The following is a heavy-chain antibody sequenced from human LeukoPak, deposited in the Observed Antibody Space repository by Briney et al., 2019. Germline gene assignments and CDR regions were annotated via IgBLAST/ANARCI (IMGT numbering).Heavy chain of an antibody. Sequence: PGGSLRLSCAASGFTFGSYAMTWVRQAPGKGLEWVSSMSSGSRYIYYADSVRGRFTISRDNAKNSLYLLMYSLRAEDTAVYYCTRDRPTGASRVFVVQWGQGTLVTVSS. J-gene: IGHJ4*02. CDR1: GFTFGSYA. CDR2: MSSGSRYI. V-gene: IGHV3-21*01. D-gene: IGHD3-3*01. CDR3: TRDRPTGASRVFVVQ.